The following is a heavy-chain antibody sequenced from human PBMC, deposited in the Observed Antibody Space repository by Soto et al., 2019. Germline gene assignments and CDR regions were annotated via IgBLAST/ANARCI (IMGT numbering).Heavy chain of an antibody. CDR2: INPSGGST. D-gene: IGHD3-16*01. J-gene: IGHJ4*02. CDR1: GYTFTSYY. Sequence: QVQLVQSGAEVKKPGASVKVSCKASGYTFTSYYMHWVRQAPGQGLEWMGIINPSGGSTSYAQKFQGRVTVTRDTSTSTVYMELSSLRSEDTAVYYCARDDRGGHGFDYWGQGTLVTVSS. CDR3: ARDDRGGHGFDY. V-gene: IGHV1-46*01.